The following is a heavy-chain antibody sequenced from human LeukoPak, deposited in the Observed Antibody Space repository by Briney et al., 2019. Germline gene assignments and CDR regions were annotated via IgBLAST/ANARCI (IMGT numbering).Heavy chain of an antibody. Sequence: ASVKVSCKASGYTFTSYDINWVRQATGQGLEWMGWMNPNSGNTGYAQKFQGRVTITRNTSISTAYMELSSLRSEDTAVYYCARARRLKTSSGGSCFYYYCMDVWGKGTTVTVSS. CDR2: MNPNSGNT. D-gene: IGHD2-15*01. V-gene: IGHV1-8*03. CDR3: ARARRLKTSSGGSCFYYYCMDV. J-gene: IGHJ6*03. CDR1: GYTFTSYD.